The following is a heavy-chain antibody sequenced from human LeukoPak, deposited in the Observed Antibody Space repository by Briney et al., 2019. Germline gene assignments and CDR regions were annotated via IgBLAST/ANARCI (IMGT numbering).Heavy chain of an antibody. Sequence: GGSLRLSCVGSGYTFSYYWMTWVRRPPGKGLEWVANTNPDGSDKRYVDSVKGRFTISRDNAKNTLYLQMDSLRVEDTALYSCVRGGAWDSDYWGQGTPVTVSS. CDR3: VRGGAWDSDY. CDR1: GYTFSYYW. V-gene: IGHV3-7*04. D-gene: IGHD3-16*01. J-gene: IGHJ4*02. CDR2: TNPDGSDK.